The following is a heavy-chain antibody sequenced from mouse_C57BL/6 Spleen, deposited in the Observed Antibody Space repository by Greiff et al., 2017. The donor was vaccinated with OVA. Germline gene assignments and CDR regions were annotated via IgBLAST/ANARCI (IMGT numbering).Heavy chain of an antibody. Sequence: VKLQESGPELVKPGASVKISCKASGYAFSSSWMNWVKQRPGKGLEWIGRIYPGDGGTNYNGKFKGKATLTADKSSSTAYMQLSSLTSEDSAVYCCAFDYYGSSSHWGQGTTLTVSS. CDR3: AFDYYGSSSH. V-gene: IGHV1-82*01. CDR2: IYPGDGGT. J-gene: IGHJ2*01. D-gene: IGHD1-1*01. CDR1: GYAFSSSW.